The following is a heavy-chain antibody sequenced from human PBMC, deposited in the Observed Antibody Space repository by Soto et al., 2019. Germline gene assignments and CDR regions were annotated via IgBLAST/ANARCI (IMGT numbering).Heavy chain of an antibody. CDR2: INHSGST. V-gene: IGHV4-34*01. D-gene: IGHD5-18*01. CDR3: ARARSWGYSYGNNHIDY. Sequence: SETLSLTCAVYGGSFSGYYWSWIRQPPGKGLEWIGEINHSGSTNYNPSLKSRVTISVDTSKNQFSLKLGSVTAADTAVYYCARARSWGYSYGNNHIDYWGQGTLVTVSS. J-gene: IGHJ4*02. CDR1: GGSFSGYY.